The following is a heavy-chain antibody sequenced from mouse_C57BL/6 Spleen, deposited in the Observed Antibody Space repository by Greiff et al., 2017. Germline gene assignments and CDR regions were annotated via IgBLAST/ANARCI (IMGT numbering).Heavy chain of an antibody. CDR3: ARGGSSGPLFAY. J-gene: IGHJ3*01. CDR2: IYPGDGDT. D-gene: IGHD3-2*02. Sequence: QVQLQQSGAELMKPGASVKISCKASGYAFSSYWMNWVKQRPGKGLEWIGQIYPGDGDTNYNGKFKGKATLTADKSSSTAYMQLSSLTSEDSAVYFCARGGSSGPLFAYWGQGTLVTVSA. V-gene: IGHV1-80*01. CDR1: GYAFSSYW.